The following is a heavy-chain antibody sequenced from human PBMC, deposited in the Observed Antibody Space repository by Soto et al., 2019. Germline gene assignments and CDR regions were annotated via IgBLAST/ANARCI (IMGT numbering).Heavy chain of an antibody. D-gene: IGHD3-22*01. Sequence: SGTLSVTWTVSGGSISSSNYHWGCISQPPGKGLEWIGSMYYSGSAYYNPSLKSRVTISVDRSKNRFSLNLNSVTAADTAVYYCARANRPITMTYLNWFDPWGQGTLVTVSS. J-gene: IGHJ5*02. V-gene: IGHV4-39*07. CDR2: MYYSGSA. CDR1: GGSISSSNYH. CDR3: ARANRPITMTYLNWFDP.